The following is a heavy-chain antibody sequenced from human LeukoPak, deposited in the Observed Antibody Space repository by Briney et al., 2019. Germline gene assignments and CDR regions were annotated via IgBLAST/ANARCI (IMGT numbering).Heavy chain of an antibody. CDR2: IGLSGSPL. CDR3: ARKDFSSGSFSY. J-gene: IGHJ4*02. V-gene: IGHV3-11*04. Sequence: KSGGSLRLSCAVSGFPFTRFYMSRIRQAPGKGLEWISYIGLSGSPLDYADSVRGRFTISRDNAKNSLYLEMNSLRPEDTAVYYCARKDFSSGSFSYWGQGTLVTVSS. CDR1: GFPFTRFY. D-gene: IGHD3-22*01.